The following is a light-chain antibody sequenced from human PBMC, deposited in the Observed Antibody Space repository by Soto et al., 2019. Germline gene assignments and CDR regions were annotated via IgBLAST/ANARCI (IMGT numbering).Light chain of an antibody. J-gene: IGKJ2*01. CDR1: QTVYTW. Sequence: DIQMTQSTSTLSASIRDIVTITCRASQTVYTWLAWYQQKPGTAPKLLIYEASTLHSGVPSRFSGSGSGTEFTLVISRLQHDDLSRYYCQQYSSYSPYTFGHRTKVEI. CDR2: EAS. V-gene: IGKV1-5*03. CDR3: QQYSSYSPYT.